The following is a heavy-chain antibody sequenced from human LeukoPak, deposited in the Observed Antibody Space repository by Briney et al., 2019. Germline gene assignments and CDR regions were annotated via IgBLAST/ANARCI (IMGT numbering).Heavy chain of an antibody. CDR1: GFTFSSYS. J-gene: IGHJ4*02. CDR2: ISGSGGRI. CDR3: AKNPRLEGWIYFDS. D-gene: IGHD1-1*01. V-gene: IGHV3-23*01. Sequence: GGSLRLSCAASGFTFSSYSMSWVRQAPGKGLEWVSSISGSGGRIDYAHSVQGRFTISRDNSKNPLSLQMNSLTAEDTAVYYCAKNPRLEGWIYFDSWGQGILVTVSS.